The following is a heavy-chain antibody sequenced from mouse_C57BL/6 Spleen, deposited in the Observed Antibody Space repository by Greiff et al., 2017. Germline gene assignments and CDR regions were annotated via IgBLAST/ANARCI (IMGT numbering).Heavy chain of an antibody. J-gene: IGHJ2*01. Sequence: VKLQQPGAELVRPGSSVKLSCKASGYTFTSYWMHWVKQRPIQGLEWIGNINPSDSETHYNQKFKDKATLTVDKSSSTAYMQLISLTSEDSAVDYCAREGLEDYFDYWGQGTTVTVSS. CDR3: AREGLEDYFDY. V-gene: IGHV1-52*01. CDR2: INPSDSET. CDR1: GYTFTSYW. D-gene: IGHD2-4*01.